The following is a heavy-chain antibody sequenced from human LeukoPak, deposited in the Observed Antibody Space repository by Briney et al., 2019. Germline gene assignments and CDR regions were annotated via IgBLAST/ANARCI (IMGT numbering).Heavy chain of an antibody. CDR1: GGSTSGYY. J-gene: IGHJ4*02. D-gene: IGHD3-9*01. V-gene: IGHV4-59*08. CDR3: ARHVWLQPFDY. Sequence: SETLSLTCTVSGGSTSGYYWTWIRQPPGKGLEWIGYIYYTGSTNYNPSLKSRVTISVDTSKNQFSLKLSSVTAADTAVYYCARHVWLQPFDYWGQGTLVTVSS. CDR2: IYYTGST.